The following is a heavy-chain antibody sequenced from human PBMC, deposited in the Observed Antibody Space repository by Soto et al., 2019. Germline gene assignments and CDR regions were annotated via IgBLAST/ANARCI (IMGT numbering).Heavy chain of an antibody. J-gene: IGHJ4*02. CDR3: ARDRGDAYYYDSSGYYEREFDY. D-gene: IGHD3-22*01. CDR1: GGSISSSNW. CDR2: IYHSGST. V-gene: IGHV4-4*02. Sequence: SETLSLTCAVSGGSISSSNWWSWVRQPPGKGLEWIGEIYHSGSTNYNPSLKSRVTISVDKSKNQFSLKLSSVTAADTAVYYCARDRGDAYYYDSSGYYEREFDYWGQGTLVTVSS.